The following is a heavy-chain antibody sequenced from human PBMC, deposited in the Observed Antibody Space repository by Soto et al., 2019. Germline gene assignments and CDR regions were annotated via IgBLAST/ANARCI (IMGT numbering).Heavy chain of an antibody. D-gene: IGHD3-22*01. V-gene: IGHV2-5*01. J-gene: IGHJ4*02. CDR1: GFSLNIRRAA. CDR3: AHRQTFYYDSTGHYHEYCDC. CDR2: IYWNDDK. Sequence: SGPTLVNPTQTLPLTFPFSGFSLNIRRAAVGWIRQPPGNAPEWLALIYWNDDKTYNPSLKNRLTSTKGTSKSPVVLTLTIVDSVDTATYSCAHRQTFYYDSTGHYHEYCDCCGQGTLVTVAS.